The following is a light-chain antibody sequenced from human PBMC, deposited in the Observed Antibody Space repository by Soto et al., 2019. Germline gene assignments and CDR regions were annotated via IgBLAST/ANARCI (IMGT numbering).Light chain of an antibody. CDR3: AAWDDSLNGAV. CDR2: EVS. CDR1: SSDVGAYNY. V-gene: IGLV2-14*01. J-gene: IGLJ7*01. Sequence: QSALTQPASVSGSPGQSITISCTGTSSDVGAYNYVSWYQQHPGKAPKLMIYEVSNRPSGVSNRFSGSKSGNTASLTISGLQAEDEADYYCAAWDDSLNGAVFGGGTQLTVL.